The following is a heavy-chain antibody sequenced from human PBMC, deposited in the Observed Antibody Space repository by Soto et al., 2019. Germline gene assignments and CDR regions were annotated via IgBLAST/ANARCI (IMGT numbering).Heavy chain of an antibody. CDR3: ARVPMRFGDYGDYFYYGLDV. CDR1: GGTISDYY. J-gene: IGHJ6*02. Sequence: SETLSLTCTVSGGTISDYYWSWIRLPPGKGLEWIGYIDYSGRPKYSPSLKSRVTISVDTSKNQFSLKLISVTAADTAVYYCARVPMRFGDYGDYFYYGLDVWGQGTTVTSP. V-gene: IGHV4-59*01. D-gene: IGHD4-17*01. CDR2: IDYSGRP.